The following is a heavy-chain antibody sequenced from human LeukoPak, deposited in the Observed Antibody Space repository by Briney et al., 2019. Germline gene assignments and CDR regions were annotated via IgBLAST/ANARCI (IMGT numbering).Heavy chain of an antibody. D-gene: IGHD5-24*01. CDR3: ARDRGGYHGFDY. V-gene: IGHV3-15*01. CDR1: GFTFSNAW. CDR2: IKSKTDGGTT. Sequence: GGSLRLSCAASGFTFSNAWMSWVRQAPGKGLEWVGRIKSKTDGGTTDYAAPVKGRFTISRDDSKNTLYLQMNSLKTEDTAVYYCARDRGGYHGFDYWGQGTLVTVSS. J-gene: IGHJ4*02.